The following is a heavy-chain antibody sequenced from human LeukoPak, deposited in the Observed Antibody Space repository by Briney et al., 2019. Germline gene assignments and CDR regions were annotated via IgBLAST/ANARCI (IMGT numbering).Heavy chain of an antibody. CDR3: ARDNSVGDNAWWFDP. CDR1: GYTFTSYY. D-gene: IGHD1-26*01. CDR2: INPTGDST. Sequence: ASVKVSCKASGYTFTSYYMHWVRQAPGQGLEWMGLINPTGDSTGYAQKFQGRVTLTRDMSTSTDYMELSSLRSEDTAIYYCARDNSVGDNAWWFDPWGQGTLVTVSS. V-gene: IGHV1-46*01. J-gene: IGHJ5*02.